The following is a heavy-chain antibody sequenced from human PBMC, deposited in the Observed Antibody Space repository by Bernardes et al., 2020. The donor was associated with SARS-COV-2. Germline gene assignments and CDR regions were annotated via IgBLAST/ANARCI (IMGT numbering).Heavy chain of an antibody. V-gene: IGHV4-61*02. J-gene: IGHJ4*02. D-gene: IGHD3-10*01. CDR3: AREDNMLRGAINFFDY. CDR2: GYTSGST. CDR1: GASISSGLHY. Sequence: LSLTCTVSGASISSGLHYWSWIRQPAGKGLEWIGRGYTSGSTNYNPSLKSRVTISLDTSKNQFTLKLNSVTAADTDVYYCAREDNMLRGAINFFDYWGQGSQV.